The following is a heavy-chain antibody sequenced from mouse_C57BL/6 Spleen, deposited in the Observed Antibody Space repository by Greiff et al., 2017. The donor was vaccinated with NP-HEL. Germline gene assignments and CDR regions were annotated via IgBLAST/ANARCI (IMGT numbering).Heavy chain of an antibody. Sequence: EVQLQQSGAELVRPGASVKLSCTASGFNIKDDYMHWVKQRPEQGLEWIGWIDPENGDTEYASKFQGKATITADTSSNTAYLQLSSLTSEDTAVYYCTTAYSNYRRAYWGQGTLGTVSA. CDR3: TTAYSNYRRAY. D-gene: IGHD2-5*01. CDR2: IDPENGDT. J-gene: IGHJ3*01. V-gene: IGHV14-4*01. CDR1: GFNIKDDY.